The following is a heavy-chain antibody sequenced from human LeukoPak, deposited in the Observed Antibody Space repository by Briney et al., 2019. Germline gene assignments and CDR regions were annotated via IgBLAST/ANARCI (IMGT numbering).Heavy chain of an antibody. CDR1: GGSISTPGYY. Sequence: SETLSLTCTVSGGSISTPGYYWGWIRQPPGKGLEWIGSLYHSGSTYYKPSLKSRATISVDKSKNQCSLKLRSVTAADTAVYYCARHALATVTDPSFDYWGQGALVTVSS. J-gene: IGHJ4*02. V-gene: IGHV4-39*01. CDR3: ARHALATVTDPSFDY. CDR2: LYHSGST. D-gene: IGHD2-21*02.